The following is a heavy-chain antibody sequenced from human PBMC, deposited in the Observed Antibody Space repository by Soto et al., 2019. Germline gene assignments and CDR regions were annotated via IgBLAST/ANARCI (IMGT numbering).Heavy chain of an antibody. D-gene: IGHD5-18*01. J-gene: IGHJ4*02. CDR1: GGSISSYY. Sequence: SETLSLTCTVSGGSISSYYWSWIRQPPGKGLEWIGYIYYSGSTNYNPSLKSRVTISVDTSKNQFSLKLSSVTAADTAVYYCARVLSAMVVPHCFDYWGQGTLVTVSS. V-gene: IGHV4-59*01. CDR3: ARVLSAMVVPHCFDY. CDR2: IYYSGST.